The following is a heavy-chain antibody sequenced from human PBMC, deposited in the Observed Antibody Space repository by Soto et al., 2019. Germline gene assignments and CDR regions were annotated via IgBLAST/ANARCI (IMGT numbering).Heavy chain of an antibody. CDR3: ACGWGMTVTATVS. V-gene: IGHV1-69*06. J-gene: IGHJ5*01. D-gene: IGHD2-21*02. CDR1: GGTFTHSL. CDR2: IIPTFDSP. Sequence: QVQLVQSGAEGKEPGSSVRVSCKASGGTFTHSLFSWVRQAPGQGLEYMGNIIPTFDSPKYAQKFQGRITISADKSTDTFYIDLSSLNSDDTALYYCACGWGMTVTATVSWGQGPQVTVSS.